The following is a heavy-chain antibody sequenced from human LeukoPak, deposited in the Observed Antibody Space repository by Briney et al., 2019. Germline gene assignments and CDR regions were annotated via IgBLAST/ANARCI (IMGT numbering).Heavy chain of an antibody. CDR3: ARDWDIVVVPAALGYGMDV. J-gene: IGHJ6*02. V-gene: IGHV1-46*01. CDR2: INPSGGST. Sequence: ASVKVSCKASGYTFTSYYMHWVRQAPGQGLEWMGIINPSGGSTSYAQKFQGRVTMTTDTSTSTAYMELRSLRSDDTAVYYCARDWDIVVVPAALGYGMDVWGQGTTVTVSS. CDR1: GYTFTSYY. D-gene: IGHD2-2*01.